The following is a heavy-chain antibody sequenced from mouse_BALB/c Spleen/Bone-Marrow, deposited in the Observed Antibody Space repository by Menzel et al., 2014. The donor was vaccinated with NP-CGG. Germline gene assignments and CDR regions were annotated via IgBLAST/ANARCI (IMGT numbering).Heavy chain of an antibody. J-gene: IGHJ3*01. CDR3: ERQESIYDGYYGAFAY. CDR1: GFTFNNYA. V-gene: IGHV5-9-3*01. CDR2: ISSGGGYI. D-gene: IGHD2-3*01. Sequence: VQLKESGGGLVKPGGALNLSCAASGFTFNNYAMSWVRQTPERRLEWVATISSGGGYIYYPDSVKGQFTISRDNAKNSLCLEMISLRCEDTAMYDCERQESIYDGYYGAFAYWGQGTLVTVSA.